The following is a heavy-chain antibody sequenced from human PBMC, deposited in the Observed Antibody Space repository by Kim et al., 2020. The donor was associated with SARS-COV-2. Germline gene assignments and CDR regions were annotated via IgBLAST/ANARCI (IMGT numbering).Heavy chain of an antibody. D-gene: IGHD3-10*01. CDR2: INPSGGST. Sequence: ASVKVSCKASGYTFTSYYMHWVRQAPGQGLEWMGIINPSGGSTSYAQKFQGRVTMTRDTSTSTVYMELSSLRSEDTAVYYCARIERSYGSGSYYLESDYWGQGTLVTVSS. CDR1: GYTFTSYY. V-gene: IGHV1-46*01. J-gene: IGHJ4*02. CDR3: ARIERSYGSGSYYLESDY.